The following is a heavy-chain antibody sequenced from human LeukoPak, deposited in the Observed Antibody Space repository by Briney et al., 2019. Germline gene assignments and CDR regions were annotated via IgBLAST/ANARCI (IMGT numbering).Heavy chain of an antibody. CDR3: AKDARIAVAGTPYYYYYYMDV. CDR2: IRSDESNK. J-gene: IGHJ6*03. V-gene: IGHV3-30*02. CDR1: GFTFSSYG. Sequence: GGSLRLSCAASGFTFSSYGMHWVRQAPGKGLEWVTFIRSDESNKYYADSVKGRFTISRDSSKNTLYLQMNSLRAEDTAVYYCAKDARIAVAGTPYYYYYYMDVWGKGTTVTVSS. D-gene: IGHD6-19*01.